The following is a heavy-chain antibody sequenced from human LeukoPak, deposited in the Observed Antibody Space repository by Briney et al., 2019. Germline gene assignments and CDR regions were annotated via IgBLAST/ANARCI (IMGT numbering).Heavy chain of an antibody. CDR3: ARGGYSYGHVPLY. CDR1: GFTFSSYA. J-gene: IGHJ4*02. D-gene: IGHD5-18*01. V-gene: IGHV3-30*04. CDR2: ISYDGSNK. Sequence: GGSLRLSCAASGFTFSSYAMHWVRQAPGKGLEWVAVISYDGSNKYYADSVKGRFTISRDNSKNTLYLQMNSLRAEDTAVYYCARGGYSYGHVPLYWGQGTLVTVSS.